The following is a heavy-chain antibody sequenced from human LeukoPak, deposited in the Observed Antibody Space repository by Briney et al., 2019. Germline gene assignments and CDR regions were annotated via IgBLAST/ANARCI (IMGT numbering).Heavy chain of an antibody. Sequence: NASETLSLTRTVSGASIRTYHWSWFRQSPGKGLEWTASIYDSGYTNYSPSLKSRTTISVDTSNNQSSLRLTSVTAADTAVYYCARLNKAGGSHRDFDCWGQGTLVTVSS. D-gene: IGHD4-23*01. CDR2: IYDSGYT. J-gene: IGHJ4*02. CDR1: GASIRTYH. V-gene: IGHV4-59*08. CDR3: ARLNKAGGSHRDFDC.